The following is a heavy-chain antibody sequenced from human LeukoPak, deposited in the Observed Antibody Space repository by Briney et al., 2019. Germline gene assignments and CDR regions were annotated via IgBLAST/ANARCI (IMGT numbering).Heavy chain of an antibody. CDR2: ISAYNGNT. CDR3: ARPVYDFWSGYYFDY. D-gene: IGHD3-3*01. CDR1: GYTFTSYG. Sequence: ASVKVSCKASGYTFTSYGISWVRQAPGQGLEWMGWISAYNGNTNYAQKLQGRVTITTDTPTSTAYMELRSLRSDDRAVYYCARPVYDFWSGYYFDYWGQGTLVTGSS. J-gene: IGHJ4*02. V-gene: IGHV1-18*01.